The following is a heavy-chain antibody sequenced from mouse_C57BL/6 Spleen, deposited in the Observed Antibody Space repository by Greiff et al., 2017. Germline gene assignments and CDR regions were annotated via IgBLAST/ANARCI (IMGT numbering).Heavy chain of an antibody. V-gene: IGHV1-82*01. Sequence: QVQLQQSGPELVKPGASVKISCKASGYAFSSSWMNWVKQRPGKGLEWIGRIYPGDGDTNYNEKFKGKATLTADKSSSTAYMQLSSLTSEDSAVSFCSRGTRSNYAMDYWGQGTSVTVSS. CDR3: SRGTRSNYAMDY. CDR2: IYPGDGDT. CDR1: GYAFSSSW. D-gene: IGHD1-1*01. J-gene: IGHJ4*01.